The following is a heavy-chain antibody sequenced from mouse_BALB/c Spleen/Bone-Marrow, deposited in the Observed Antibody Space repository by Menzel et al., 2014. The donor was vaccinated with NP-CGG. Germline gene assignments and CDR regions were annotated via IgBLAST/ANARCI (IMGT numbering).Heavy chain of an antibody. CDR3: IRVTMAMDY. CDR1: GYSSTSYW. D-gene: IGHD2-12*01. CDR2: IYPGNSDT. Sequence: VQLQQSGTALTRPGASVKMSCKASGYSSTSYWMHWVKQRPGQGLEWIGAIYPGNSDTSYNQKFKGKAKLTAVTSATTAYMGFSSVTNEDSAVYYGIRVTMAMDYWGEGTSVTVSS. V-gene: IGHV1-5*01. J-gene: IGHJ4*01.